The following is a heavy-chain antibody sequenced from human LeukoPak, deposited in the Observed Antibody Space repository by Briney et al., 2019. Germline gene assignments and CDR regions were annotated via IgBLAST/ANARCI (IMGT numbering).Heavy chain of an antibody. D-gene: IGHD4-17*01. CDR3: ARTKLDYGDYEYYFDY. CDR1: GFSLSTSGMR. Sequence: SGPTLVNPTQTLTLTCTSSGFSLSTSGMRVSWIRQPPGKALEWLARIDWDDDKFYSTSLKTRLTISKDTSKNQVVLTMTNMDPVDTATYYCARTKLDYGDYEYYFDYWGQGTLVTVSS. CDR2: IDWDDDK. V-gene: IGHV2-70*04. J-gene: IGHJ4*02.